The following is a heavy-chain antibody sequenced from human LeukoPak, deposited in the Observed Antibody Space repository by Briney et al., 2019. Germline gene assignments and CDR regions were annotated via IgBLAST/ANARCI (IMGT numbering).Heavy chain of an antibody. CDR2: ISSSGSTI. Sequence: GGSLRLSCAAFGFTFSSYEMNWVRQAPGKGLEWVSYISSSGSTIYYADSVKGRFTISRDNAKNSLYLQMNSLRAEDTAVYYCARLVVPAAIPDYYYGMDVWGKGTTVTVSS. J-gene: IGHJ6*04. V-gene: IGHV3-48*03. CDR3: ARLVVPAAIPDYYYGMDV. CDR1: GFTFSSYE. D-gene: IGHD2-2*01.